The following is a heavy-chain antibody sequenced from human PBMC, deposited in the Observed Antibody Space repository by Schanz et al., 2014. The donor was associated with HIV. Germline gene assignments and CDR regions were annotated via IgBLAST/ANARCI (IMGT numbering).Heavy chain of an antibody. D-gene: IGHD6-13*01. V-gene: IGHV3-30*03. CDR1: GFTFSNAW. CDR3: ARASRIAASDRDPRLSYLYGMDV. Sequence: VQLVESGGGLVKPGGSLRLSCAASGFTFSNAWMNWVRQAPGKGLEWVAVKPNDGRNKYYADSVKGRFTISRDNSKNTLYLQRNSLRVEDRAVYYCARASRIAASDRDPRLSYLYGMDVWGQGTTVIVSS. J-gene: IGHJ6*02. CDR2: KPNDGRNK.